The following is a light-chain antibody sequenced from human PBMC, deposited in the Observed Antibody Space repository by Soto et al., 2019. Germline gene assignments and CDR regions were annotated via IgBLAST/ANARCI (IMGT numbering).Light chain of an antibody. Sequence: EVVMTQSPATLSVSLGDRATLSCRASQGVSSNLAWYQQKPGQAPGLLIYGASTRATGIPARFSGSGSGTEFTLTITSLQSEDFAVYSCQQYNNWPLTFGGGTKVEIK. CDR3: QQYNNWPLT. CDR1: QGVSSN. V-gene: IGKV3-15*01. CDR2: GAS. J-gene: IGKJ4*01.